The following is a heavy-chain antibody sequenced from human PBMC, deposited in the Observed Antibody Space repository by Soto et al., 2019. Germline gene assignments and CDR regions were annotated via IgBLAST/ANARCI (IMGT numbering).Heavy chain of an antibody. CDR2: IRSKAYGGTT. Sequence: PGGSLRLSCTFSGFTFGDYAMSWFRQAPGKGLEWVGFIRSKAYGGTTEYAASVKGRFTISRDDSKSIAYLQMNSLKTEDTAVYYSTRADTSDNGYYYGLDVWGQGTTVPVSS. CDR3: TRADTSDNGYYYGLDV. CDR1: GFTFGDYA. J-gene: IGHJ6*02. V-gene: IGHV3-49*03. D-gene: IGHD2-8*01.